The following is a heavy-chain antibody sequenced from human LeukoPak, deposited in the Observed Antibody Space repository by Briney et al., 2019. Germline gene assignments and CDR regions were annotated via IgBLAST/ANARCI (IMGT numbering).Heavy chain of an antibody. CDR1: GFTFSSYA. CDR3: AKASDSSGYYEGYFQN. CDR2: ISGSGGST. Sequence: GGSLRLSCAASGFTFSSYAMSWVRQAPGKGLEWVSAISGSGGSTYYADSVKGRFTISRDNSKNRLNLQMNSLRVEDTAVYYCAKASDSSGYYEGYFQNWGQGTLVTVSS. J-gene: IGHJ1*01. D-gene: IGHD3-22*01. V-gene: IGHV3-23*01.